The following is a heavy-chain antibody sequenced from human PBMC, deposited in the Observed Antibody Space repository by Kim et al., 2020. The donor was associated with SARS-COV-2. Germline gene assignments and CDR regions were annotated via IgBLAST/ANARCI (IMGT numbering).Heavy chain of an antibody. Sequence: SETLSLTCTVSGGSISSSSYYWGWIRQPPGKGLEWIGSIYYSGSTYYNPSLKSRVTISVDTSKNQFSLKLSSVTAADTAVYYCARRGRATRYSSSWYGGPTGEAFDIWGQGTMVTVSS. V-gene: IGHV4-39*01. D-gene: IGHD6-13*01. CDR2: IYYSGST. CDR1: GGSISSSSYY. J-gene: IGHJ3*02. CDR3: ARRGRATRYSSSWYGGPTGEAFDI.